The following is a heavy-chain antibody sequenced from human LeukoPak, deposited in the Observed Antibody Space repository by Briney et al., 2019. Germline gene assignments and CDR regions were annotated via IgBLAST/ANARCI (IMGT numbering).Heavy chain of an antibody. Sequence: GGSLRLSCAAPGFTFSTYWMTWVRQAPGKGPEWVANIKEDGSATYYVDSVKGRFTISRDNAKKSLYLQINSLRAEDTAVYYCARDSPGYLAYDSWGQGTLVTVSS. CDR3: ARDSPGYLAYDS. J-gene: IGHJ4*02. CDR2: IKEDGSAT. V-gene: IGHV3-7*04. D-gene: IGHD1-1*01. CDR1: GFTFSTYW.